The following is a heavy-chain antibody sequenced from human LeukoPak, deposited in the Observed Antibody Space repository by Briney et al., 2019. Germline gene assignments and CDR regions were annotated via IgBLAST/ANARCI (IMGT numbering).Heavy chain of an antibody. Sequence: SETLSLTCAVSGGSISSSSYYWGWIRQPPGKGLEWIGSIYYSGSTYYNPSLKSRVTISVDTSKNQFSLKLSSVTAADTAVYYCARHIYGSGSYYVGYWGQGTLVTVSS. D-gene: IGHD3-10*01. CDR2: IYYSGST. J-gene: IGHJ4*02. CDR3: ARHIYGSGSYYVGY. V-gene: IGHV4-39*01. CDR1: GGSISSSSYY.